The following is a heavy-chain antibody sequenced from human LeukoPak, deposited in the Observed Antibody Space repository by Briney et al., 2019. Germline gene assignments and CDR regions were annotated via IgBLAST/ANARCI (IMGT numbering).Heavy chain of an antibody. Sequence: GGSLRLSCAASGFTFSSYAMSWVRQAPGKGLEWVAVISYDGNNNYYADSVKGRFTISRDNSKNTLNLQVNSLRPEDTAVYYCASILRSSSGYYFDYWGQGTLVTVSS. CDR3: ASILRSSSGYYFDY. CDR1: GFTFSSYA. V-gene: IGHV3-30-3*01. CDR2: ISYDGNNN. J-gene: IGHJ4*02. D-gene: IGHD3-10*01.